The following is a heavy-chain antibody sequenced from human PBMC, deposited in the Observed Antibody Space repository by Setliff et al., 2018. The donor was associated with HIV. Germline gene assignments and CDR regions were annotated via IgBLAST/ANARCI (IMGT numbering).Heavy chain of an antibody. CDR2: IKEDGSVK. CDR3: VSQQGDPL. D-gene: IGHD2-21*02. Sequence: GGSLRLSCVVSGFTFSKYWMSWVRQAPGKGLEWVANIKEDGSVKDYVDSVKGRLTISRDNAKNSLYLQMNSLRAEDTAVYYCVSQQGDPLWGQGTLVTVSS. J-gene: IGHJ4*02. V-gene: IGHV3-7*01. CDR1: GFTFSKYW.